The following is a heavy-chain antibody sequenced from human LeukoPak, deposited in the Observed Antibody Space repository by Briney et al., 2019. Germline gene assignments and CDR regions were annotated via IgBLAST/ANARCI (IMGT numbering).Heavy chain of an antibody. D-gene: IGHD6-13*01. J-gene: IGHJ4*02. CDR2: IKQDGSEK. CDR3: ARGVGRQLVLIDY. CDR1: GFTFSSYW. V-gene: IGHV3-7*01. Sequence: GGSLRLSCAASGFTFSSYWMSWVRQAPGKRLEWVANIKQDGSEKYYVDSVKGRFTISRDNAKNSLYLQMNSLRAEDTAVYYCARGVGRQLVLIDYWGQGTLVTVSS.